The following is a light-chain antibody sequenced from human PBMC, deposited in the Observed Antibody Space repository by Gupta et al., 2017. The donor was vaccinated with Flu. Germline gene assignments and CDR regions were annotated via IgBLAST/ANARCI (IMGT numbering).Light chain of an antibody. CDR2: KAS. J-gene: IGKJ4*01. CDR3: QQYNGYAVT. Sequence: DIQMTQSPSTLSASVGDRVTITCRASQSISSWLAWYQQKPGKAPKLLIYKASILESGVPSRFSGRGSGTEFTLTISSLQPDDFATYYCQQYNGYAVTFGGGTKVEIK. CDR1: QSISSW. V-gene: IGKV1-5*03.